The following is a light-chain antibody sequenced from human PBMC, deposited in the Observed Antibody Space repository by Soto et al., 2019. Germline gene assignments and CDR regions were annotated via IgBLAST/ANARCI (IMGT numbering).Light chain of an antibody. CDR1: QSVSSSY. Sequence: EIVLTQSPGTLSLSPGERATLSCRASQSVSSSYLAWYQQKPGQAPRLLIYGASSRATGIPDRFSGSGSGIDFTLTISRLEPEDFAVYYCQLYGSSPPITFGQGTRLEIK. J-gene: IGKJ5*01. V-gene: IGKV3-20*01. CDR2: GAS. CDR3: QLYGSSPPIT.